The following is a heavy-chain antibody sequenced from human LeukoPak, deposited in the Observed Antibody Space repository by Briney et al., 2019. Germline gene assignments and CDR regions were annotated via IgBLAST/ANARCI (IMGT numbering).Heavy chain of an antibody. J-gene: IGHJ4*02. CDR2: IIPIFGTA. CDR1: GGTFSSYA. V-gene: IGHV1-69*13. Sequence: ASVKVSCKASGGTFSSYAISWVRQAPGQGLEWMGGIIPIFGTANYAQKFQGRVTITADESTSTAYMELSSLRSEDTAVYYCARGMVRGVSYYFDYWGQGTLVTVSS. D-gene: IGHD3-10*01. CDR3: ARGMVRGVSYYFDY.